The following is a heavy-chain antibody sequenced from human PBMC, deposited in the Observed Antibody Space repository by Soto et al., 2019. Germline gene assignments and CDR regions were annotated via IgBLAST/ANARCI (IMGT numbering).Heavy chain of an antibody. CDR1: GFTFSSYA. J-gene: IGHJ4*02. Sequence: EVQLLESGGGLVQPGGSLRLSCAASGFTFSSYAMSWVRQAPGKGLEWVSAISGSGGSTYYADSVKGRFTISRDNSKNTLYLQMNSLRAEDTAVYYCAESTRPYYYGSGSYLGGWGQGTLVTVSS. D-gene: IGHD3-10*01. CDR3: AESTRPYYYGSGSYLGG. V-gene: IGHV3-23*01. CDR2: ISGSGGST.